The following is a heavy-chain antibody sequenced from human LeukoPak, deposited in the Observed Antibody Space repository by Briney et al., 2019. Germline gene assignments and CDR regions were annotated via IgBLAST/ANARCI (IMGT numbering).Heavy chain of an antibody. CDR1: GFTFSSYA. J-gene: IGHJ3*02. D-gene: IGHD3-22*01. Sequence: GGSLRLSCAASGFTFSSYAMSWVRQAPGKGREWVSAISGSGGSIYYADSVKGRFIISRDNSKNTLYLQMNSLRAEDTAVYYCAKGVYYDSSAYNAFDIWGQGTMVTVSS. V-gene: IGHV3-23*01. CDR2: ISGSGGSI. CDR3: AKGVYYDSSAYNAFDI.